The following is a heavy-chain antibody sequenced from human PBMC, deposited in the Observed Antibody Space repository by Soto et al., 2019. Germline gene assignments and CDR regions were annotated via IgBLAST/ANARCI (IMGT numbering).Heavy chain of an antibody. CDR3: ARDTPEVGRPGFVP. CDR2: MYYSGST. V-gene: IGHV4-31*03. Sequence: SETLSLTCTVSGDSITSGTFYWNWIRQYPGKGLEWIGYMYYSGSTYYNPSLKSRVSISRDTSKNQFSLSLSSVTDADTAVYYCARDTPEVGRPGFVPCGQGTLVTVSS. CDR1: GDSITSGTFY. J-gene: IGHJ5*02. D-gene: IGHD1-26*01.